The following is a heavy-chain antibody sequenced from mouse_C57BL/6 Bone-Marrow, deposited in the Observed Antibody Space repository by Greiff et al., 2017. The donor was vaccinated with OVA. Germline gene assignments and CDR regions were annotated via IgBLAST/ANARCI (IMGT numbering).Heavy chain of an antibody. CDR3: ARSVLLWYFDV. CDR1: GYTFTDYN. V-gene: IGHV1-18*01. D-gene: IGHD1-1*01. J-gene: IGHJ1*03. CDR2: INPNNGGT. Sequence: EVKLVESGPELVKPGASVKIPCKASGYTFTDYNMDWVKQSHGKSLEWIGDINPNNGGTIYNQKFKGKATLTVDKSSSTAYMELRSLTSEDTAVYYCARSVLLWYFDVWGTGTTVTVSS.